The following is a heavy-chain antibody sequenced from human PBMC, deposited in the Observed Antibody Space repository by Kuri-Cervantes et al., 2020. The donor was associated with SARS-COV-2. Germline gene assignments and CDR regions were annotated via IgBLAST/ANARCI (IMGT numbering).Heavy chain of an antibody. D-gene: IGHD6-6*01. Sequence: ASVKVSCKASGYTFTGYYMHWVRQAPGQGLEWMGWINPNSGDTNYAQKFQGWVTMTEDTSTDTAYMELSSLRSEDTAVYYCATSLRGIAARRGGNWFDPWGQGTLVTVSS. V-gene: IGHV1-2*04. J-gene: IGHJ5*02. CDR1: GYTFTGYY. CDR2: INPNSGDT. CDR3: ATSLRGIAARRGGNWFDP.